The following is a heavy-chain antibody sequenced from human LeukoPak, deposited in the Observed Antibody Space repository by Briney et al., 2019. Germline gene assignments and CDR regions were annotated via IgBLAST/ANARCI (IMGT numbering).Heavy chain of an antibody. D-gene: IGHD6-13*01. V-gene: IGHV3-30*18. CDR1: GFTFSSYG. CDR2: ISYDGSNK. J-gene: IGHJ4*02. Sequence: GGSLRLSCAASGFTFSSYGAHWVRQAPGKGLEWVAVISYDGSNKYYADSVKGRFTISRDNSKNTLYLQMNSLRAEDTAVYYCAKGGNLAAAGTFPDYWGQGTLVTVSS. CDR3: AKGGNLAAAGTFPDY.